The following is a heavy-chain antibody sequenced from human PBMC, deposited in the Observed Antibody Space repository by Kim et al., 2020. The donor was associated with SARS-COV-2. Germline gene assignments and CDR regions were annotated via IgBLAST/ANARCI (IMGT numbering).Heavy chain of an antibody. CDR3: AREDSSGWYVGLDY. CDR1: GFTFSSYS. J-gene: IGHJ4*02. D-gene: IGHD6-19*01. V-gene: IGHV3-21*01. CDR2: ISSSSSYI. Sequence: GGSLRLSCAASGFTFSSYSMNWVRQAPGKGLEWVSSISSSSSYIYYADSVKGRFTISRDNAKNSLYLQMNSLRAEDTAVYYCAREDSSGWYVGLDYWGQGTLVTVSS.